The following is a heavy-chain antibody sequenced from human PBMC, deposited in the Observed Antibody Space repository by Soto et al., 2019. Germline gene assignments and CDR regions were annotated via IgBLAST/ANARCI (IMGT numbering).Heavy chain of an antibody. CDR2: IIPIFGTA. Sequence: SVKVSCKASGGTFSSYAISWVRQAPGQGLEWMGGIIPIFGTANYAQKFQGRVTITADESTSTAYMELSSLRSEDTGVYYCARDLSAEVLHDYWGQGTLVNVSS. D-gene: IGHD3-10*01. CDR3: ARDLSAEVLHDY. J-gene: IGHJ4*02. V-gene: IGHV1-69*13. CDR1: GGTFSSYA.